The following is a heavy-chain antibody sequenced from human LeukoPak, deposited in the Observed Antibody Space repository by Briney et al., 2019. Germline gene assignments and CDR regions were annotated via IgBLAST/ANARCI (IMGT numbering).Heavy chain of an antibody. CDR2: IYHSGST. CDR3: ARGVNYDFWSATPGDAFDI. V-gene: IGHV4-30-2*01. Sequence: SETLSLTCAVSGGSIRSGGYSWSWIRQPPGKGLEWIGYIYHSGSTYYNPSLKSRVTISVDRSKNQFSLKLSSVTAADTAVYYCARGVNYDFWSATPGDAFDIWGQGTMVTVSS. J-gene: IGHJ3*02. CDR1: GGSIRSGGYS. D-gene: IGHD3-3*01.